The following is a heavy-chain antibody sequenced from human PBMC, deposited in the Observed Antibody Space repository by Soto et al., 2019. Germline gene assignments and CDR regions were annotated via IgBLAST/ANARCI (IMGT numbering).Heavy chain of an antibody. J-gene: IGHJ4*02. V-gene: IGHV1-24*01. CDR3: ARMTVESQTYWFDY. CDR1: GYSFPELS. Sequence: ASVKVSCQVFGYSFPELSMHWVRQAPGRRLEWMGGFDPEDGESIYAQKFQGRVSMTEDTSIDTAYMELSSLRSEDTAIYYCARMTVESQTYWFDYWGQGTLVTVSS. CDR2: FDPEDGES. D-gene: IGHD2-21*01.